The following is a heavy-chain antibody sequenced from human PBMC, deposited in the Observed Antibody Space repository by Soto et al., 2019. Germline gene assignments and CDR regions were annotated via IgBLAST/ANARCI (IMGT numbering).Heavy chain of an antibody. CDR1: GFTFSSYA. Sequence: QVQLVESGGGVVQPGRSLRLSCAASGFTFSSYAMHWVRQAPGKGLEWVAVISYDGSNKYYADSVKGRFTISRDNSKNTLYLQMNSLRAEDTAVYYCARDCEGVAALFPRVGWFDPWGQGTLVTVSS. CDR3: ARDCEGVAALFPRVGWFDP. V-gene: IGHV3-30-3*01. CDR2: ISYDGSNK. D-gene: IGHD6-6*01. J-gene: IGHJ5*02.